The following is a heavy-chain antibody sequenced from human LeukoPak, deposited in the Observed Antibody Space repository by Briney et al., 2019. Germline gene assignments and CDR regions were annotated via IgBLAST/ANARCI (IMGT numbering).Heavy chain of an antibody. J-gene: IGHJ6*02. V-gene: IGHV4-34*01. CDR1: GGSFSGYY. CDR2: INHSGST. CDR3: ARHYGSYYLGMDV. D-gene: IGHD1-26*01. Sequence: SETLSLTCAVYGGSFSGYYWSWIRQPPGKGLEWIGEINHSGSTNYNPSLKSRVTISVDTSKNQFSLKLSSVTAADTAVYYCARHYGSYYLGMDVWGQGTTVTVSS.